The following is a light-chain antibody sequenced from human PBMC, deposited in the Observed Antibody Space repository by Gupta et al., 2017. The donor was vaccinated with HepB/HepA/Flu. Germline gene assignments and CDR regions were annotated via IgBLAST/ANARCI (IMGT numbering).Light chain of an antibody. V-gene: IGKV1-9*01. CDR1: QGISSY. Sequence: DIQLTQSPSFLSTSVGDRVTITCRASQGISSYLAWYQQKPGKAPNLLIYAASTLQSGVPSRFSGSGSGAEFTLTISSRQPEDFSTYYCQQLNSSPSIFGQGTKLDMK. CDR2: AAS. J-gene: IGKJ2*02. CDR3: QQLNSSPSI.